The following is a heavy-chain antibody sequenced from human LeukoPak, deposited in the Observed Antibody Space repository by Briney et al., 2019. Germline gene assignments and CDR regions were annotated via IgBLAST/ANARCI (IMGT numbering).Heavy chain of an antibody. J-gene: IGHJ6*02. CDR1: GFTFSNYW. V-gene: IGHV3-7*01. Sequence: PGGSLRLSCEGSGFTFSNYWMSWVRQAPGKGLEWVANIQQHGSETYYGDSVKGRFTISGDNAKNSLYLQMNSLRAEDTAVYYCARASSSGYGSGAIYYYGMDVWGQGTTVTVSS. D-gene: IGHD5-12*01. CDR2: IQQHGSET. CDR3: ARASSSGYGSGAIYYYGMDV.